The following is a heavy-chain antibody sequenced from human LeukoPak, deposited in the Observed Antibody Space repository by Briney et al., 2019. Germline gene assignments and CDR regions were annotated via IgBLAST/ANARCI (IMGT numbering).Heavy chain of an antibody. J-gene: IGHJ4*02. CDR3: VRDLRGSDDF. CDR1: GYSFINND. D-gene: IGHD1-26*01. V-gene: IGHV1-8*01. CDR2: MNPKSGNT. Sequence: PEASVKVSCKASGYSFINNDINWVRQAPGQGLEWTAWMNPKSGNTGSAQHFQGRVTLTQNIAISTAYLEVRNLKSEDTAVYYCVRDLRGSDDFWGQGTLVTVTS.